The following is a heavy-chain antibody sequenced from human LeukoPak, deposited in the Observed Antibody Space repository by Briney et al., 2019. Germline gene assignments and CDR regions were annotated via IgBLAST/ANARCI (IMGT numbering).Heavy chain of an antibody. CDR1: GGSISSYY. D-gene: IGHD6-13*01. J-gene: IGHJ6*02. V-gene: IGHV4-4*07. CDR2: IYTSGST. Sequence: SETLSLTCTVSGGSISSYYWSWIRQPAGKGLEWIGRIYTSGSTNYNPSLKSRVTMSVDTSKNQFSLKLSSVTAADTAVYYCARGLGPQTRPSIAAANYGMDVWGQGTTVTVSS. CDR3: ARGLGPQTRPSIAAANYGMDV.